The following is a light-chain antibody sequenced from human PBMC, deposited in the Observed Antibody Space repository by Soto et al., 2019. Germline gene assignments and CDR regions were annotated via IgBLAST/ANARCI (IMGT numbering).Light chain of an antibody. CDR1: SSDVGAYDY. V-gene: IGLV2-14*03. J-gene: IGLJ1*01. CDR3: SSYTSSSTWV. CDR2: EVS. Sequence: QSVLTQPASVSGSPGQSITISCTGTSSDVGAYDYVSWYQQHPDKAPKLMIYEVSHRPSGVSNRFYGSKSVNTATLTISGLQAEDEADYYCSSYTSSSTWVFGTGTKVTVL.